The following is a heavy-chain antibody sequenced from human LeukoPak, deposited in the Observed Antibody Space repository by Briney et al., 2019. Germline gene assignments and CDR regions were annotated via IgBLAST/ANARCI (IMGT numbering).Heavy chain of an antibody. CDR2: IYTSGST. D-gene: IGHD3-22*01. CDR1: GGSISSGSYY. Sequence: SETLSLTCTVSGGSISSGSYYWSWIRQPAGKGLEWIGRIYTSGSTNYNPSLKSRVTISVDTSKNQFSLKLSSVTAADTAVYYCARDILDDSSGYSTWVLGYWGQGTLVTVSS. V-gene: IGHV4-61*02. J-gene: IGHJ4*02. CDR3: ARDILDDSSGYSTWVLGY.